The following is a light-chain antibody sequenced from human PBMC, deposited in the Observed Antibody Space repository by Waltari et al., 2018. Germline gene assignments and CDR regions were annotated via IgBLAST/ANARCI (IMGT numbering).Light chain of an antibody. CDR3: SSQSSNDVVL. Sequence: QSALTQHASLSGSSGRSVPICGAGTSHDVGGWNPVSWYQEHPGQAPRVIIYDVSDRPSGVSDRFSGSKSGNTASLTISGLQAEDEADYYCSSQSSNDVVLFGGGTKLTVL. J-gene: IGLJ2*01. CDR1: SHDVGGWNP. V-gene: IGLV2-14*01. CDR2: DVS.